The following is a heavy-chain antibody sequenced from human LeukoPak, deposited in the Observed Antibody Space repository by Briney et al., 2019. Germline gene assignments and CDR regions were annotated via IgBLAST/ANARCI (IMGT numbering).Heavy chain of an antibody. J-gene: IGHJ4*02. Sequence: SETLSLTCTVSGGSLSSYYWSWIRQPPGKGLEWIGYIYYSGSTNYNPSLKSRVTISLDTSKNQFSLKLSSVTAADTAVYYCARVVRRGAIFGVVSLLYFDSWGQGTLVTVSS. V-gene: IGHV4-59*01. CDR3: ARVVRRGAIFGVVSLLYFDS. D-gene: IGHD3-3*01. CDR1: GGSLSSYY. CDR2: IYYSGST.